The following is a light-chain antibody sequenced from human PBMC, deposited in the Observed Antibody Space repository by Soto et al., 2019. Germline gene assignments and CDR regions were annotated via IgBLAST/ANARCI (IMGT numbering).Light chain of an antibody. V-gene: IGKV1-39*01. CDR1: QGISSS. Sequence: DIQMTQSPSSLSASVGDRVTITCRASQGISSSLNWYQQKPGKAPRLLIYAASSLQSGVPSRFSGSGSGTDFTITISTLQPEDFATYSCQQSSSLPRTFGQATKVDIK. CDR2: AAS. CDR3: QQSSSLPRT. J-gene: IGKJ1*01.